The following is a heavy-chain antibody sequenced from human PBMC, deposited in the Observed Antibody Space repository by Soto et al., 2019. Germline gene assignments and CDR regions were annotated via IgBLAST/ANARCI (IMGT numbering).Heavy chain of an antibody. CDR1: GGSISSYY. Sequence: SETLSLTCTVPGGSISSYYWSWIRQPPGKGLEWIGYIYYSGSTNYNPSLKSRVTISVDTSKNQFSLKLSSVTAADTAVYYCARHHTDSIAADSRYYYYYMDVWGKGTTVTVSS. V-gene: IGHV4-59*08. J-gene: IGHJ6*03. D-gene: IGHD6-13*01. CDR3: ARHHTDSIAADSRYYYYYMDV. CDR2: IYYSGST.